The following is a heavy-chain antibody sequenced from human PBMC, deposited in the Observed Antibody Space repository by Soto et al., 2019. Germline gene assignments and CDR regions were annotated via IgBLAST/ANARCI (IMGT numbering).Heavy chain of an antibody. CDR3: ARHGSAARPVWFDP. CDR1: GGSISSSSYY. Sequence: PSETLSLTCTVSGGSISSSSYYWGWIRQPPGKGLEWIGSIYYSGSTYYNPSLKSRVTISVDTSKNQFSLKLSSVTAADTAVYYCARHGSAARPVWFDPWGQGTLVTVSS. D-gene: IGHD6-6*01. CDR2: IYYSGST. J-gene: IGHJ5*02. V-gene: IGHV4-39*01.